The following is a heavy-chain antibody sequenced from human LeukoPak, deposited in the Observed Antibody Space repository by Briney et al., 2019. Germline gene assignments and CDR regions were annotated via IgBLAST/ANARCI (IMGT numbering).Heavy chain of an antibody. D-gene: IGHD6-19*01. CDR3: ARPNSGWYFDY. Sequence: SETLSLTCTVSGGSISSSTYYWGWIRQPPGKGLEWIGSVNYSGSTYYSPSLRSRVTISVDTSKNFFSLKLSSVTAADTAVYYCARPNSGWYFDYWGQGTLVAVSS. CDR2: VNYSGST. V-gene: IGHV4-39*01. CDR1: GGSISSSTYY. J-gene: IGHJ4*02.